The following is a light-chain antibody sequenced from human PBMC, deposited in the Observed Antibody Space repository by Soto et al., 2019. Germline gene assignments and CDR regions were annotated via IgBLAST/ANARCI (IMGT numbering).Light chain of an antibody. CDR2: KAS. J-gene: IGKJ2*01. CDR1: QSISNW. V-gene: IGKV1-5*03. CDR3: QQYDSYSPIT. Sequence: DIQMTQSPSTLSASVGDRVTITCRASQSISNWLAWYQQKPGKAPKLLIYKASSLKSGVPSRFSGSGSGTEFTLTISSLQPDDFATYYCQQYDSYSPITFGQGTKLEIK.